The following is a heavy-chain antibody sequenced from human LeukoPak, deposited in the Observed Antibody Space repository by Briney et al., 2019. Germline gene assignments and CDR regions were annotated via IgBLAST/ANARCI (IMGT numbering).Heavy chain of an antibody. Sequence: ASVKVSCKASGYTFTSYGISWVRQAPGQGLAWMGWISAYNGNTNYAQKLQGRVTMTTDTSTSTAYMELRSLRSDDTAVYYCARDSIFYGSGSYYHYWGQGTLVTVSS. V-gene: IGHV1-18*01. CDR3: ARDSIFYGSGSYYHY. J-gene: IGHJ4*02. CDR2: ISAYNGNT. D-gene: IGHD3-10*01. CDR1: GYTFTSYG.